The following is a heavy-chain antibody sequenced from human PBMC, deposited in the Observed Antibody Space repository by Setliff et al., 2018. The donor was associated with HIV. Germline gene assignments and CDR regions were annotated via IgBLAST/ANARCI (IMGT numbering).Heavy chain of an antibody. CDR1: GGSISTSY. V-gene: IGHV4-4*09. CDR2: IYISGTT. CDR3: AREHCSGGSCNGFDI. Sequence: SETLSLTCTVSGGSISTSYWNWIRQPPGKGLEWIAYIYISGTTNYNPSLKSRITISLDTSRNQFSLKLGSVTAADTAMYYCAREHCSGGSCNGFDIWGQGTMVTVSS. D-gene: IGHD2-15*01. J-gene: IGHJ3*02.